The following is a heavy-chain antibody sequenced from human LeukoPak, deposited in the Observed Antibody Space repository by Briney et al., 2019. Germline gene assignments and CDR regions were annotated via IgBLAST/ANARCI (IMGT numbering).Heavy chain of an antibody. J-gene: IGHJ4*02. V-gene: IGHV1-69*06. CDR2: IIPIFGTA. CDR3: ARGGYYYSCDY. D-gene: IGHD3-22*01. Sequence: VASVKVSCKASGGTFSSYAISWVRQAPGQGLEWMGGIIPIFGTANYAQKFQGRVTITADKSTSTAYMELSSLRSEDTAVYYCARGGYYYSCDYWGQGTLVTVSS. CDR1: GGTFSSYA.